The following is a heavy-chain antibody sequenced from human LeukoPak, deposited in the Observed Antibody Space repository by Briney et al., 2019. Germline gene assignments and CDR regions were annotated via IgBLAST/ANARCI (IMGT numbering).Heavy chain of an antibody. CDR1: GGSFSGYY. Sequence: PSETLSLTCAVYGGSFSGYYWSWIRQPPGKGLEWIGEINHSGSTNYNPSLKSRVTISVDTSKNQFSLKLSSVTAADTAVYYCARGQTYYDILTGYYGYYFDYWGQGTLVTVSS. D-gene: IGHD3-9*01. V-gene: IGHV4-34*01. CDR3: ARGQTYYDILTGYYGYYFDY. J-gene: IGHJ4*02. CDR2: INHSGST.